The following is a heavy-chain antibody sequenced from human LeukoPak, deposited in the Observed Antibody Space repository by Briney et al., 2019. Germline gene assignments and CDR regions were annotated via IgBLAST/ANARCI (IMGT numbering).Heavy chain of an antibody. CDR1: GDSVSSNSAA. V-gene: IGHV6-1*01. CDR2: TYYRSKWYN. CDR3: ARASTYCSGGSCYSFDP. J-gene: IGHJ5*02. Sequence: SQTLSLTCAISGDSVSSNSAAWNWIRQSPSRGLEWLGRTYYRSKWYNDYAVSVKSRITINPDTSKNQFSLQLNSVTPEDTAVYYCARASTYCSGGSCYSFDPWGLGTLVTVSS. D-gene: IGHD2-15*01.